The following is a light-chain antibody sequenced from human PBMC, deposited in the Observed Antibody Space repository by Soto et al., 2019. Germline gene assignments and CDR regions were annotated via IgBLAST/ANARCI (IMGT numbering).Light chain of an antibody. CDR1: RTVRSD. V-gene: IGKV3-20*01. CDR3: QQYGSSPTT. CDR2: GAS. J-gene: IGKJ1*01. Sequence: EIVMTQSPATLSMSPGERATLSCRASRTVRSDFAWYQQKPGQAPRLLIYGASVRATGIPARFSGSGSGTDFALTISRLEPEDFAVYYCQQYGSSPTTFGQGTKVDIK.